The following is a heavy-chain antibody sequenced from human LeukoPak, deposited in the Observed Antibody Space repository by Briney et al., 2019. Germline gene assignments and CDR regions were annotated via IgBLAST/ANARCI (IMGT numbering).Heavy chain of an antibody. V-gene: IGHV3-23*01. J-gene: IGHJ4*02. CDR2: VSISGDT. D-gene: IGHD3-22*01. CDR1: GFTFNNYA. Sequence: GGSLRLSCAASGFTFNNYAMSWVRQAPGKGLEWVSIVSISGDTYYADSVKGRFTISRDNSKNTLYLQMNSLRAEDTAIYYCARKSSGYFPFDYWGQGTLVTVSS. CDR3: ARKSSGYFPFDY.